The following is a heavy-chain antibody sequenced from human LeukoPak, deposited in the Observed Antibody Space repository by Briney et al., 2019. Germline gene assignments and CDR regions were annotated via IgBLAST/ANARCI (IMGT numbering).Heavy chain of an antibody. CDR1: GGSISSSSYY. J-gene: IGHJ4*02. Sequence: SETLSLTCTVSGGSISSSSYYWGWIRQPPGKGLEWIGSIYYSGSTYYNPSLKSRVTTSVDTSKNQFSLNLSSVTAADTAVYYCARVDYYDSSGYHPYFDYWGQGTLVTVSS. CDR3: ARVDYYDSSGYHPYFDY. D-gene: IGHD3-22*01. V-gene: IGHV4-39*07. CDR2: IYYSGST.